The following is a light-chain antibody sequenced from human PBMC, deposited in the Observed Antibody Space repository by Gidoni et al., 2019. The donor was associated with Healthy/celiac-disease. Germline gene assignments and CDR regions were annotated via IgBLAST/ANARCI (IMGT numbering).Light chain of an antibody. V-gene: IGKV1-33*01. CDR2: DAY. Sequence: DIQMTQSPSSLSASVGDRVTITCQASQDISNYLNWYQQKPGKAPKLLIYDAYNLEKGVPSRFSGSGSGTDFTFNISSLQHEDIATYYCQQYDNLPPPTFGGGTKVEIK. CDR1: QDISNY. CDR3: QQYDNLPPPT. J-gene: IGKJ4*01.